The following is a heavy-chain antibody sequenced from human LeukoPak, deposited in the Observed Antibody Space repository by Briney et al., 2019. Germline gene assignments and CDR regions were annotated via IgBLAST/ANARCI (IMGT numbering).Heavy chain of an antibody. J-gene: IGHJ4*02. CDR2: MNPKSANT. D-gene: IGHD1-26*01. V-gene: IGHV1-8*02. Sequence: ASVKVSCKASGYIFTNYDVHWVRQATGQGLEWMAWMNPKSANTGYAQKFQGRVTVTRNTSTSTAYMELSGLRSDDTAVYYCARGPMYSASYNYWGQGTLVTVSS. CDR3: ARGPMYSASYNY. CDR1: GYIFTNYD.